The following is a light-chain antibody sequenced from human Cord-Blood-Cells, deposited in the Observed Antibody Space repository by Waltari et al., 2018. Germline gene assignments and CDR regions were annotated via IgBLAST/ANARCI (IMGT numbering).Light chain of an antibody. J-gene: IGKJ3*01. Sequence: EIVLTQSPATLSLSPGERATLSCRASQSVSSYLAWYQQKPGQAPRLLIYDASNRATGIRARFSGSGSGTDFTLTISSLEPEDFAVYYCEQRSNWSFTFGPGTKVDIK. CDR3: EQRSNWSFT. CDR1: QSVSSY. CDR2: DAS. V-gene: IGKV3-11*01.